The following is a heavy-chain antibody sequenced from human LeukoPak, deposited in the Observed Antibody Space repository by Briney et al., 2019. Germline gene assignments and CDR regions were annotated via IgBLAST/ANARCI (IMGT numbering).Heavy chain of an antibody. CDR1: GFTFSDYY. Sequence: PGGSLRLSCAASGFTFSDYYMSWIRQAPGKGLEWVSYISSSSSYTNYADSVKGRFTISRDNAKNSLYLQMNSLRAEDTAVYYCARVDRYCSGGSCYDNYYFDYWGQGTLVTVSS. CDR2: ISSSSSYT. CDR3: ARVDRYCSGGSCYDNYYFDY. J-gene: IGHJ4*02. V-gene: IGHV3-11*05. D-gene: IGHD2-15*01.